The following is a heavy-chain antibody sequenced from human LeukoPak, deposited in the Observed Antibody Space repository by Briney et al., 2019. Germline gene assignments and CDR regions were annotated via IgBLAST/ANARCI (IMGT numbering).Heavy chain of an antibody. J-gene: IGHJ4*02. CDR2: ISSSSSYI. D-gene: IGHD4-23*01. V-gene: IGHV3-21*01. Sequence: GGSLRLSCAASGFTFSSYSMNWVRQAPGKGLEWVSSISSSSSYIYYADSVKGRFTISRDNAKNSLYLQMNSLRAEDTAVYYCARDHDYGGKLDYWGQGTLVTVSS. CDR1: GFTFSSYS. CDR3: ARDHDYGGKLDY.